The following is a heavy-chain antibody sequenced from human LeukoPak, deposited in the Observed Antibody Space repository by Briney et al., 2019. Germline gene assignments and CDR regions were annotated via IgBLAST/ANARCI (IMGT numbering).Heavy chain of an antibody. CDR3: AKMVHTEQWLVPFDY. V-gene: IGHV3-48*01. D-gene: IGHD6-19*01. J-gene: IGHJ4*02. Sequence: GGSLRLSCAASGFTFSSYSMIWVRQAPGKGLEWVSYISSSSTTIYYADSVKGRFTISRDNAKNSLYLQMNSLRAEDTAVYYCAKMVHTEQWLVPFDYWGQGTLVTVSS. CDR2: ISSSSTTI. CDR1: GFTFSSYS.